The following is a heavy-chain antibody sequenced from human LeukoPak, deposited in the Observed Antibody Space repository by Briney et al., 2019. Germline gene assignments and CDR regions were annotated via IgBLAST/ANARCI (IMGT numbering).Heavy chain of an antibody. CDR2: INPSGGRT. D-gene: IGHD3-9*01. CDR3: ARGTLRYFDF. J-gene: IGHJ4*02. Sequence: ASVKASCKASGYTLTSYYMHWVRQAPGQGPEWMGVINPSGGRTTSYAQKIQGRVTMTRDTSMSTVNMELSSLRTEDTAMYYCARGTLRYFDFWGQGTLVTVSS. CDR1: GYTLTSYY. V-gene: IGHV1-46*01.